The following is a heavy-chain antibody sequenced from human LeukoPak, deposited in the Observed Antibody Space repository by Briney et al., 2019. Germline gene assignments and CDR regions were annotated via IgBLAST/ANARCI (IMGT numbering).Heavy chain of an antibody. CDR1: GYTFSTYG. CDR2: ISAYNGNT. D-gene: IGHD4-17*01. J-gene: IGHJ4*02. Sequence: ASVELSCKASGYTFSTYGITWVRQAPGQGLECMGWISAYNGNTNYAEKFQDRVTITTDTSTNTAYMELRSLRSDDTAVYFCARDPYGDYAGKRPRDYWGQGTLVTVP. CDR3: ARDPYGDYAGKRPRDY. V-gene: IGHV1-18*01.